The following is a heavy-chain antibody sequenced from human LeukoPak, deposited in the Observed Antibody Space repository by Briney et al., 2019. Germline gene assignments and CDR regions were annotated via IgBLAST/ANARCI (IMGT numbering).Heavy chain of an antibody. V-gene: IGHV1-46*01. CDR1: GGTFSSYA. J-gene: IGHJ3*02. D-gene: IGHD3-3*01. CDR3: ARPDTIFGVVIPFDI. CDR2: INPSGGST. Sequence: ASVKVSCKASGGTFSSYAISWVRQAPGQGLEWMGIINPSGGSTSYAQKFQGRVTMTRDVSTSTVYMELSSLRSEDTAVYYCARPDTIFGVVIPFDIWGQGTMVTVSS.